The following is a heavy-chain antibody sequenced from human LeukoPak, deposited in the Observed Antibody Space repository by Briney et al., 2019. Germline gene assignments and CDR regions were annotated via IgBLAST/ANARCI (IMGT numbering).Heavy chain of an antibody. V-gene: IGHV1-18*01. J-gene: IGHJ4*02. CDR3: ARDIGLGSYYIPLSFDH. CDR2: ISAYNGNT. D-gene: IGHD3-10*01. Sequence: ASVKVSCKASGYTFTSYGISWVRQAPGQGLEWMGWISAYNGNTNYAQKLQGRVTMTTDTSTSTAYMELRSLRSDDTAVYYCARDIGLGSYYIPLSFDHWGQGTLVTVSS. CDR1: GYTFTSYG.